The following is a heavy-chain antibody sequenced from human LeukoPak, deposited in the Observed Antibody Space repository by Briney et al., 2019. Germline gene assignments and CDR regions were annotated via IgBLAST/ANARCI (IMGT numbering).Heavy chain of an antibody. J-gene: IGHJ5*02. D-gene: IGHD4-11*01. CDR3: ARESDYSHPNYFDP. CDR1: GGSITDRNYY. CDR2: IFYSGST. Sequence: SETLSLTCTVFGGSITDRNYYWGWLRQPPGKGLEWIGNIFYSGSTYDNPSLRSRVSISIDKSKNQFSLNLNSVTAADTALYYCARESDYSHPNYFDPWGQGTLVTVSS. V-gene: IGHV4-39*07.